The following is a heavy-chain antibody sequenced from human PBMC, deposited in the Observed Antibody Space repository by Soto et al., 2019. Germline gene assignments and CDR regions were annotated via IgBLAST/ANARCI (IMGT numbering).Heavy chain of an antibody. CDR2: INSDESRT. D-gene: IGHD6-19*01. J-gene: IGHJ4*02. V-gene: IGHV3-74*01. CDR3: ARGPTGWYGYDY. Sequence: EVQLVESGGGLVQPGGSLTLSCAASGFTFSSSWMHWVRQAPGKGLVWVSHINSDESRTNYADSVKGRFTISRDNAKNTLYLQRNSLSAEDTALYYCARGPTGWYGYDYWGQGTLVTVSS. CDR1: GFTFSSSW.